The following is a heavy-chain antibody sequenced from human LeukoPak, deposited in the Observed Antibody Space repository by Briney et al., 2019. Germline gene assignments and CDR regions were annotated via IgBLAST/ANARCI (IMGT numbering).Heavy chain of an antibody. V-gene: IGHV3-49*04. CDR3: TRVNYYDSSSFYYGYFDY. Sequence: GRSLRLSCTASGFTFGNHAMSWVRQAPGKGLEWVGFIRSKAYGGRPDYAASVQGRFTITRDDSESIAYLQMNSLKTEDTGVYCCTRVNYYDSSSFYYGYFDYWGQGTLVTVSS. D-gene: IGHD3-22*01. CDR1: GFTFGNHA. CDR2: IRSKAYGGRP. J-gene: IGHJ4*02.